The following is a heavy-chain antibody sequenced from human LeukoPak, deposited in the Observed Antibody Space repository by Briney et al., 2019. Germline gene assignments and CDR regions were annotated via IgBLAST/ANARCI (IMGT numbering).Heavy chain of an antibody. CDR2: ISYDGSNK. V-gene: IGHV3-30*18. D-gene: IGHD3-10*01. CDR1: GFTFSSYG. CDR3: AKDGGGVRGVIGFDY. J-gene: IGHJ4*02. Sequence: GGSLRLSCAASGFTFSSYGMHWVRQAPGKGLEWVAVISYDGSNKYYADSVKGRFTISRDNSKNTLYLQMNSLRAGDTAVYYCAKDGGGVRGVIGFDYWGQGTLVTVSS.